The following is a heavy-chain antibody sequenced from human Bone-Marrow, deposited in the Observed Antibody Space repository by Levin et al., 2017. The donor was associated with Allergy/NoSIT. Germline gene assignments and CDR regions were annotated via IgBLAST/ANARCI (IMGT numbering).Heavy chain of an antibody. V-gene: IGHV5-51*01. CDR2: IYPGDSDT. D-gene: IGHD3-10*01. CDR3: ARLGGFGDLLYSYFFDY. CDR1: GYSFTSYW. Sequence: TGGSLRLSCKGSGYSFTSYWIAWVRQMPGKGLEWMGIIYPGDSDTRYSPSFQGQVTISADKSISTAYLQWSSLKASDTSMYYGARLGGFGDLLYSYFFDYWGQGTLVTVSS. J-gene: IGHJ4*02.